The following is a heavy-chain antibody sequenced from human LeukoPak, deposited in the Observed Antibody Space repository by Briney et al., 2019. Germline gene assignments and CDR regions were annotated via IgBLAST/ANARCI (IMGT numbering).Heavy chain of an antibody. CDR3: ARDKYGDYVGYNWFDP. CDR2: ISSSSSTI. Sequence: PGGSLRLSWVASGFTFTIYSMNWVRQTPGKGLEWVSYISSSSSTIYYADSVKGRFTITRDNAKNSLYLQMNSLRAEDTAVYYCARDKYGDYVGYNWFDPWGQGTLVTVSS. CDR1: GFTFTIYS. J-gene: IGHJ5*02. D-gene: IGHD4-17*01. V-gene: IGHV3-48*01.